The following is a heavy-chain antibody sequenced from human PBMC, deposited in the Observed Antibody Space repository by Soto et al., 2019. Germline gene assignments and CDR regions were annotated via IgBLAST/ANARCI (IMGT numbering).Heavy chain of an antibody. CDR1: GFTFSSYW. CDR3: ARDRRIAARRTFYYYYMDV. Sequence: EVQLVESGGGLVQPGGSLRLSCAASGFTFSSYWMSWVRQAPGKGLEWVANIKQDGSEKYYVDSVKGRFTISRDNAKNSLYLQMNSLRAEDTAVYYCARDRRIAARRTFYYYYMDVWGKGTTVTVSS. V-gene: IGHV3-7*01. D-gene: IGHD6-6*01. CDR2: IKQDGSEK. J-gene: IGHJ6*03.